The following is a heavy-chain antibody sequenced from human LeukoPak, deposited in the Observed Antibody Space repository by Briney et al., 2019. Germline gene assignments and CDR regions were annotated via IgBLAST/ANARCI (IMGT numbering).Heavy chain of an antibody. V-gene: IGHV3-21*01. CDR3: AKGGGYEAQYYYYYLDV. J-gene: IGHJ6*03. CDR2: TSSSSSYI. Sequence: PGGSLRLSCAASGFTFSSYSMNWVRQAPGKGLEWVSSTSSSSSYIYYADSVKGRFTISRDNAKNSLYLQMNSLRAEDTAVYYCAKGGGYEAQYYYYYLDVWGKGTTVTISS. CDR1: GFTFSSYS. D-gene: IGHD5-12*01.